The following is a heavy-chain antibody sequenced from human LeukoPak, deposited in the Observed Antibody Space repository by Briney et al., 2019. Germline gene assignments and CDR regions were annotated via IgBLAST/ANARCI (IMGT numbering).Heavy chain of an antibody. D-gene: IGHD5-24*01. CDR3: ARRGDGYNHLDY. Sequence: SETLSLTCTVSGGSVSSGNYYWSWIRQPPGKGLEWIGYIYYSGSTNYNPSLKSRVTISVDTSKNQFSLKLSSVTAADTAVYYCARRGDGYNHLDYWGQGTLVTVSS. CDR2: IYYSGST. J-gene: IGHJ4*02. V-gene: IGHV4-61*01. CDR1: GGSVSSGNYY.